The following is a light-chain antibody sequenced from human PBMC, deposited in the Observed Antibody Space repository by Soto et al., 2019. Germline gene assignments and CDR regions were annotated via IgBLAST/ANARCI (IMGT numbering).Light chain of an antibody. CDR2: AAS. CDR3: HQTFTPPLT. Sequence: DIQMTQSPSSLSASLGDRVTITCRASQSISNFLTWYRKSPGRAPELLIYAASTLQSGVPSRFSGSGSGTDFTLTIRSLQPEDFATYWCHQTFTPPLTFGGGTKVDIK. V-gene: IGKV1-39*01. CDR1: QSISNF. J-gene: IGKJ4*01.